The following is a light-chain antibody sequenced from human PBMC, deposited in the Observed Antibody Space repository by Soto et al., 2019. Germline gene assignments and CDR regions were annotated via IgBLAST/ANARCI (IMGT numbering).Light chain of an antibody. J-gene: IGLJ1*01. Sequence: QSVLTQPPSVSGAPVQRVTISCTGSSSNIGAGYDVHWYQQLPGTAPKLLIYGNSNRPAGVPDRFSGSKSGTSASLAITGRQAEDEADYYCQSYYSSLSGYVFGTWTKLTVL. CDR2: GNS. V-gene: IGLV1-40*01. CDR1: SSNIGAGYD. CDR3: QSYYSSLSGYV.